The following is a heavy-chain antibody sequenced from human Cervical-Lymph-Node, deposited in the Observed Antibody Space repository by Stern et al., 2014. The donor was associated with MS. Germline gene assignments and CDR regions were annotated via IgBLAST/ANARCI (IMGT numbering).Heavy chain of an antibody. D-gene: IGHD3-9*01. CDR2: IIPIFGRP. CDR1: GGTFSNYA. CDR3: ARGWSYDILTAYSY. Sequence: QVQLMQSGAEVKKPGSSVKVSCKASGGTFSNYAINWVRQAPGQGLEWMGGIIPIFGRPNYAQKFQGRVSITADESTSTAYMELSSLRSEDTAVYYCARGWSYDILTAYSYWGQGTLVTVSS. V-gene: IGHV1-69*01. J-gene: IGHJ4*02.